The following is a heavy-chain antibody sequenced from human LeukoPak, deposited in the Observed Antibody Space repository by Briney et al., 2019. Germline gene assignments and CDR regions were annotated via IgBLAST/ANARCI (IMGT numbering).Heavy chain of an antibody. CDR3: AREVSSGWFDY. Sequence: GASVTVSCTASGYTFTGYYMHWVRQAPGQGLEWMGRINPNSGGTNYAQKFQGRVTMTRDTSISTAYMELSRLRSDDTAVYYCAREVSSGWFDYWGQGTLVTVSS. CDR2: INPNSGGT. V-gene: IGHV1-2*06. CDR1: GYTFTGYY. D-gene: IGHD6-19*01. J-gene: IGHJ4*02.